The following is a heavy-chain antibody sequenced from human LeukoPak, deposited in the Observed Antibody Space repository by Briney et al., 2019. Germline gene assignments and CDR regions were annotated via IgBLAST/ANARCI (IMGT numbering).Heavy chain of an antibody. V-gene: IGHV4-39*02. CDR3: ARAEGAASHI. J-gene: IGHJ3*02. Sequence: PSETLSLTCTVSGVSISSSNSYWGWIRQPPGKGLEWIGSIYYSGNTYYNASLKSQVSISIDTSKNHFSLRLTSVTAADTGVYFCARAEGAASHIWGQGTMVSVSS. D-gene: IGHD3-16*01. CDR2: IYYSGNT. CDR1: GVSISSSNSY.